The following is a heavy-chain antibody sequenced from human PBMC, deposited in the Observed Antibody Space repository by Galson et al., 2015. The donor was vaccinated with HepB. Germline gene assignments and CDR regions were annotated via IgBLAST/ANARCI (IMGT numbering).Heavy chain of an antibody. D-gene: IGHD5-12*01. CDR3: ARGLVVATIPSYFDY. J-gene: IGHJ4*02. V-gene: IGHV3-48*03. Sequence: SLRLSCAASGFTFSSYEMNWVRQAPGKGLEWVSYISSSGSTIYYADSVKGRFTISRDNAKNSLYLQMNSLRAEDTAVYYCARGLVVATIPSYFDYWGQGTLVTVSS. CDR2: ISSSGSTI. CDR1: GFTFSSYE.